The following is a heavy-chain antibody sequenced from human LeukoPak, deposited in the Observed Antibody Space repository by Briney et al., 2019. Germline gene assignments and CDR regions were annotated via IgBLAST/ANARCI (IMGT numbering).Heavy chain of an antibody. CDR2: IWYDGSNK. D-gene: IGHD3-9*01. CDR1: GFTFSSYG. J-gene: IGHJ4*02. V-gene: IGHV3-33*01. Sequence: PGGSLRLSCAASGFTFSSYGMHWVRQAPGKGLEWVAVIWYDGSNKYYADSVKGRFTISRDNSKNTLYLQMNSLRAEDTAVYYCARAPATTISNDYWGQGTLVTVSS. CDR3: ARAPATTISNDY.